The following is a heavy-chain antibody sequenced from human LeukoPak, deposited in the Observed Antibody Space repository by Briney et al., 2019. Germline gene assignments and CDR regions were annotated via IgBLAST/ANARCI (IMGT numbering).Heavy chain of an antibody. Sequence: GGSLRLSCTASGFTFTTYWMSWVRHPPGKGLEWVANIKQDGTEKYYVDSVKGRFTISRDNAKNSLYLQMNSLRAEDTAVYYCARWGSSWGNWFDPWGQGTLVTVSS. CDR1: GFTFTTYW. CDR3: ARWGSSWGNWFDP. D-gene: IGHD6-13*01. CDR2: IKQDGTEK. V-gene: IGHV3-7*01. J-gene: IGHJ5*02.